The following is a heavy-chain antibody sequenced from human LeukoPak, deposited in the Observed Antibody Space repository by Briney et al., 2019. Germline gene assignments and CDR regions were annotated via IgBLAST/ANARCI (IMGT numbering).Heavy chain of an antibody. CDR2: IKSKTDGGTT. D-gene: IGHD2-2*01. J-gene: IGHJ5*02. V-gene: IGHV3-15*01. CDR3: TNDCVSHRGASASSLTNNWFDP. CDR1: GFTFSNAG. Sequence: GGSLRLSCAASGFTFSNAGMSWVRQPPGKGLELVGRIKSKTDGGTTDYAAPVKGQFTSSRDDSKNTRYLQMNSLQTEITAGYYATNDCVSHRGASASSLTNNWFDPWGQGTLVTVSS.